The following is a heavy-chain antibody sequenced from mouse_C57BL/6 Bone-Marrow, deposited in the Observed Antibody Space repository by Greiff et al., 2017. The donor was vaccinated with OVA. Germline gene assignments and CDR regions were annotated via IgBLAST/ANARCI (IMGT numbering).Heavy chain of an antibody. CDR3: ARGSYSNYGFYWYFDV. V-gene: IGHV1-63*01. CDR2: IYPGGGYT. D-gene: IGHD2-5*01. Sequence: QVQLKQSGAELVRPGTSVKMSCKASGYTFTNYWIGWAKQRPGHGLEWIGDIYPGGGYTNYNEKFKGKATLTADKSSSTAYMQFSSLTSEDSAIYYCARGSYSNYGFYWYFDVWGTGTTVTVSS. CDR1: GYTFTNYW. J-gene: IGHJ1*03.